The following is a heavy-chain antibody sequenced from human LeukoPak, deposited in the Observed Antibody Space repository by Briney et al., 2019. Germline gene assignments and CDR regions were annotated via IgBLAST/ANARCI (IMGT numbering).Heavy chain of an antibody. J-gene: IGHJ4*02. CDR2: IYYSGST. V-gene: IGHV4-39*01. CDR1: GGSISSSSYY. D-gene: IGHD3-22*01. CDR3: ARVPRGWLLHINFDY. Sequence: SETLSLTCTVSGGSISSSSYYWGWIRQPPGKGLEWIGSIYYSGSTYYNPSLKSRVTISVDTSKNQFSLKLSSVTAADTAVYYCARVPRGWLLHINFDYWGQGTLVTVSS.